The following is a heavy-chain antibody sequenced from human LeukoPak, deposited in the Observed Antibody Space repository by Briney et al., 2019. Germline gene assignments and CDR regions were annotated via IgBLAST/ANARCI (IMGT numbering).Heavy chain of an antibody. Sequence: SETLSLTCTVSGYSISSGDYYWSWIRQPPGKGLEWIGYIYYSGSTYYNPSLKSRVTISVDTSKNQFSLKLSSVTAADTAVYYCAMIGYSSSWYVLDYWGQGTLVTVSS. V-gene: IGHV4-30-4*08. D-gene: IGHD6-13*01. CDR3: AMIGYSSSWYVLDY. CDR2: IYYSGST. CDR1: GYSISSGDYY. J-gene: IGHJ4*02.